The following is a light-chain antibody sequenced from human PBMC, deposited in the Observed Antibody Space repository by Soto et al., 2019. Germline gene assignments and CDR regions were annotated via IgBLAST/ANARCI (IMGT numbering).Light chain of an antibody. Sequence: DIQMTQSPSTLSASVGDRVTITCRANQSISDWLAWYQQKPGKAPKLVIYDASNLESGVPSRFSGSGSGTEFTLTISSLQPDDFATYYCQQYNSSPLTFGGGTKMEIK. CDR1: QSISDW. CDR3: QQYNSSPLT. J-gene: IGKJ4*01. CDR2: DAS. V-gene: IGKV1-5*01.